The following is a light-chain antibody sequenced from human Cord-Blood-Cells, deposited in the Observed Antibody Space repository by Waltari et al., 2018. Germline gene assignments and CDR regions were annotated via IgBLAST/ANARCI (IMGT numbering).Light chain of an antibody. CDR3: QQSYSTPLT. CDR1: QSISSY. Sequence: DIQMTQPTSSLSASVGDRVTITSRASQSISSYLNWYQQRPGRAPKLLSYSVSSLQSGVPSRVSVSGSGTDFTLTISSLQPEDFATYYCQQSYSTPLTFGGGTKVEIK. CDR2: SVS. V-gene: IGKV1-39*01. J-gene: IGKJ4*01.